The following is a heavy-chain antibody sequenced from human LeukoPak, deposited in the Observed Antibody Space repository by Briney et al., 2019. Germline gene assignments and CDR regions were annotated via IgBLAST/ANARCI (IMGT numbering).Heavy chain of an antibody. J-gene: IGHJ6*03. CDR1: GGTFSSYA. V-gene: IGHV1-69*13. Sequence: SVKVSCKASGGTFSSYAISWVRQAPGQGLEWMGGIIPIFGTANYAQKFQGRVTITADESTSTAYMELSSLRSEDTAVYYCARDLGGYDLHYYYYYMDVWGKGTTVTISS. CDR2: IIPIFGTA. D-gene: IGHD5-12*01. CDR3: ARDLGGYDLHYYYYYMDV.